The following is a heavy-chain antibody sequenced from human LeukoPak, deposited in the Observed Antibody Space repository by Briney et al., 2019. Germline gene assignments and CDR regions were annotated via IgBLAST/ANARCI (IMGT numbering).Heavy chain of an antibody. J-gene: IGHJ6*03. CDR3: AREVTDYYYYMDV. CDR1: GFTVSSNY. D-gene: IGHD5-18*01. Sequence: GGSLRLSCAASGFTVSSNYMSWVRQAPGKGLEWVSVIYSGGSTYYADSVKGRFTISRDNSKNTLYLQMNSLRAEDTAVYYCAREVTDYYYYMDVWGKGTTVTVSS. CDR2: IYSGGST. V-gene: IGHV3-53*01.